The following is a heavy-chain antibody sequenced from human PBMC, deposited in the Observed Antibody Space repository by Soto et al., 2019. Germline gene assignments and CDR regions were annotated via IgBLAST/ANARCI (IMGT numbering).Heavy chain of an antibody. CDR3: ARERLEALTHILTYFDA. V-gene: IGHV1-18*04. Sequence: GPVNFSCKAAGYTFTSFPVSWVRQAPRQGLEWMGSITSHNGGSEYAQKFQGRVTMTRETSTSTVYMELKTLRFDDTAVCYCARERLEALTHILTYFDAWGQ. J-gene: IGHJ4*02. CDR1: GYTFTSFP. D-gene: IGHD2-21*01. CDR2: ITSHNGGS.